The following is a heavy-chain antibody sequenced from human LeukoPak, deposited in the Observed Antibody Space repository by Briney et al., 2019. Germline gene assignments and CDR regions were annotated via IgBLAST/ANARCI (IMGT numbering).Heavy chain of an antibody. CDR3: TTDTDSYGYYFDY. V-gene: IGHV4-4*07. CDR2: IYSSGST. J-gene: IGHJ4*02. CDR1: GGSISSYY. Sequence: SETLSLTCTVSGGSISSYYWSWIRQPAGKGLEWIGRIYSSGSTNYNPSLKSRVTMSVDTSKNQFSLKLSSVTAADTAVYYCTTDTDSYGYYFDYWGQGTLVTVSS. D-gene: IGHD5-18*01.